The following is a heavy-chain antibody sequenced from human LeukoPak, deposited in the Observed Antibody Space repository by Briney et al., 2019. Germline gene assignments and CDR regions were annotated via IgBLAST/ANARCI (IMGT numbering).Heavy chain of an antibody. V-gene: IGHV4-38-2*02. D-gene: IGHD1-14*01. CDR3: ARDSVTGTTNWFDP. Sequence: IPSETLSLTCTVSGYSISSGYYWGWIRQPPGKGLEWIGSIYHSGSTYYNPPLKSRVTISVDTSKNQFSLKLSSVTAADTAVYYCARDSVTGTTNWFDPWGQGTLVTVSS. J-gene: IGHJ5*02. CDR2: IYHSGST. CDR1: GYSISSGYY.